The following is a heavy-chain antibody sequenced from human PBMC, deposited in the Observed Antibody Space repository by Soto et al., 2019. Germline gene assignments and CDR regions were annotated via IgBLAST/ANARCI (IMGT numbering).Heavy chain of an antibody. Sequence: EVQLVESGGGLVQPGWSLRLSCSASGFTFSGYSMHWVRQPPGKGLVWVSRINPDGSTTNYADSVQGGFAISRDNAKNTVYLHMNSLGAGDSAVYYCTRGVKKEYGVDVWGQGTSVTVSS. V-gene: IGHV3-74*01. CDR2: INPDGSTT. J-gene: IGHJ6*02. CDR1: GFTFSGYS. CDR3: TRGVKKEYGVDV.